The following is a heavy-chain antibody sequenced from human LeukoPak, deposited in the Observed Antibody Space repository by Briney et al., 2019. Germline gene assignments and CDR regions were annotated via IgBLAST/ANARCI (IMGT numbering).Heavy chain of an antibody. Sequence: GRSLRLSCAASGFTFSSYGMHWVRQAPGKGLEWVAVIWYDGSNKYYADSVKGRFTISRDNSRNTLYLQMNSLRAEDTAVYYCAREYMGFDYWGQGTLVTVSS. CDR3: AREYMGFDY. V-gene: IGHV3-33*01. D-gene: IGHD1-14*01. J-gene: IGHJ4*02. CDR2: IWYDGSNK. CDR1: GFTFSSYG.